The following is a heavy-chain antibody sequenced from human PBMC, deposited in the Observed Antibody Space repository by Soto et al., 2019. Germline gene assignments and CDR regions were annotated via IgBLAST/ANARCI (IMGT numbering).Heavy chain of an antibody. D-gene: IGHD3-3*01. CDR1: GYSFTSYW. CDR2: IYPGDSDT. CDR3: AKGVYDFLEWSSPIGYYYYGMGV. V-gene: IGHV5-51*01. J-gene: IGHJ6*02. Sequence: GESLKISCKGSGYSFTSYWIGWVRQMPGKGLEWMGIIYPGDSDTRYSPSFQGQVTISADNSKNTLYLQMNSLRAEDTAVYYCAKGVYDFLEWSSPIGYYYYGMGVWGQGTTVTVSS.